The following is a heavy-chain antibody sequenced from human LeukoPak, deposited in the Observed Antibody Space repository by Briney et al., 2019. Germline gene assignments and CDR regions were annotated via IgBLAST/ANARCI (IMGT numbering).Heavy chain of an antibody. CDR1: GFTFNTYG. V-gene: IGHV3-48*01. D-gene: IGHD2-2*01. Sequence: GGSLRLSCAVSGFTFNTYGINWVRQAPGKGLEWVSYIRSPSSTIYYADSVKGRFTISRDNAGDSVYLQMNSLRAEDTAIYYCARSTGYFDYWGQGTLVTVSS. CDR2: IRSPSSTI. J-gene: IGHJ4*02. CDR3: ARSTGYFDY.